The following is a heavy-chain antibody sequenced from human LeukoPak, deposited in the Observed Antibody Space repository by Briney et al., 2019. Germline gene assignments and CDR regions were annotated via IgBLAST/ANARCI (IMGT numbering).Heavy chain of an antibody. CDR2: IYTSGST. Sequence: SETLSLTCTVSGGSISSYYWSWIRQPPGKGMEWNGYIYTSGSTNYNPSLKSRVTISVDTSKNQLSLKLSSVTAADTAVYYCARLEWGGYYDFWSGYYSGGGYFDYWGQGTLVTVSS. CDR3: ARLEWGGYYDFWSGYYSGGGYFDY. CDR1: GGSISSYY. V-gene: IGHV4-4*08. J-gene: IGHJ4*02. D-gene: IGHD3-3*01.